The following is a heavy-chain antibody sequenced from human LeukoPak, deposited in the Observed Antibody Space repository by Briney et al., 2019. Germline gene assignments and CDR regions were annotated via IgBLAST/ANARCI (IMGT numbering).Heavy chain of an antibody. CDR2: IYYSGST. Sequence: SETLSLTCTVSGYSISSGGYYWSWIRQHPGQGLEWIRYIYYSGSTYYNPSLKRRVTISVDTSKNQFSLKLSSVTAADTAVYYCARAEEVRGGGGAFDIWGQGTMVTVSS. J-gene: IGHJ3*02. CDR1: GYSISSGGYY. D-gene: IGHD3-10*01. V-gene: IGHV4-31*03. CDR3: ARAEEVRGGGGAFDI.